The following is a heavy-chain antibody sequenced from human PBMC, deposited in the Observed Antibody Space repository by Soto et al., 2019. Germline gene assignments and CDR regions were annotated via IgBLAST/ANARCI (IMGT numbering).Heavy chain of an antibody. J-gene: IGHJ5*02. V-gene: IGHV4-59*08. D-gene: IGHD5-18*01. Sequence: QVQLQESGPGLVKPSETLSLTCTVSGGSISSYYWSWIRQPPGKGLEWIGYIYYSGSTNYNPSLKSRVTISVDTSKNQFSLKPSSVTAADTAVYYCARHGRWGDTAMVKGNTQDHTWFDPWGQGTLVTVSS. CDR2: IYYSGST. CDR1: GGSISSYY. CDR3: ARHGRWGDTAMVKGNTQDHTWFDP.